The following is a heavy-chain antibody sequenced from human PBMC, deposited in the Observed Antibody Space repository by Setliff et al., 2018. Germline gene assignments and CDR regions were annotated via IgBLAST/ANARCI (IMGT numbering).Heavy chain of an antibody. CDR3: ARLPKIVTGYYGSHYYYYMDV. J-gene: IGHJ6*03. D-gene: IGHD3-9*01. CDR2: INHTGGT. CDR1: GGSFSGSF. V-gene: IGHV4-34*01. Sequence: PSETLSLTCAVYGGSFSGSFWSWIRQPPGKGLEWIGEINHTGGTNYTPSLKSRVTISVDTSKNQFSLRLNSVTAADTAVYYCARLPKIVTGYYGSHYYYYMDVWGKGTTVTVSS.